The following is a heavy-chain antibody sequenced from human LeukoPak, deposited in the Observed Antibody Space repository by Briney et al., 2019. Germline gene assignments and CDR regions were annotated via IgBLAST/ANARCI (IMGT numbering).Heavy chain of an antibody. CDR1: GYSFTSYW. Sequence: GESLKISCQGSGYSFTSYWIGWVRQMPGKGLEWMGIIYPGDSDTRYSPSFQGQVTISADKSISTAYLQWSSLKASDTAMYYCARQASGWYNYYGMDVWGQGTTVTVSS. CDR3: ARQASGWYNYYGMDV. V-gene: IGHV5-51*01. J-gene: IGHJ6*02. CDR2: IYPGDSDT. D-gene: IGHD6-19*01.